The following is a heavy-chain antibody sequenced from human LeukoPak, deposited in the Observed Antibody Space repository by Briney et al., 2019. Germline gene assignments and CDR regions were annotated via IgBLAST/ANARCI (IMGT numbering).Heavy chain of an antibody. CDR3: ARHLMITFGGVIVYPDY. J-gene: IGHJ4*02. CDR1: GGSISSSSYY. Sequence: SETLSLTCTVSGGSISSSSYYWGWIRQPPGKGLEWIGSIYYSGSTYYNPSLKSRVTISVETSKNQFSLKLSSVAAADTAVYYCARHLMITFGGVIVYPDYWGQGTLVTVSS. CDR2: IYYSGST. D-gene: IGHD3-16*02. V-gene: IGHV4-39*01.